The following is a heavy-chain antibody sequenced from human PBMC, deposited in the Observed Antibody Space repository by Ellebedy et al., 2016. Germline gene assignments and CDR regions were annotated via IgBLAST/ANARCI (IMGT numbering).Heavy chain of an antibody. Sequence: GGSLRLSCVVSAFTFSTYETHWVRQAPGRGLEWVALISYDGSNEYYADSVKGRFTISRDNSRHTLHLQMDSLRAEDTAVYYCALLAVASPFDYWGQGTLVTVSS. CDR3: ALLAVASPFDY. J-gene: IGHJ4*02. V-gene: IGHV3-30-3*01. D-gene: IGHD6-19*01. CDR1: AFTFSTYE. CDR2: ISYDGSNE.